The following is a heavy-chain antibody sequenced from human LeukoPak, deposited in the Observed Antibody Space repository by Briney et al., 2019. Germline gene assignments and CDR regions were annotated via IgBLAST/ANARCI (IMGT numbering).Heavy chain of an antibody. CDR2: INHSGAT. CDR1: GGSFSGYF. J-gene: IGHJ4*02. CDR3: ARRNYYDAGGYYSVKLLGIYFDN. V-gene: IGHV4-34*01. D-gene: IGHD3-22*01. Sequence: PSETLSLTCDVFGGSFSGYFWSWIRQPPGEGLEWIGEINHSGATNYNPSLKSRVTISVDTSRNQFSLKLNSVTAADTAMYYCARRNYYDAGGYYSVKLLGIYFDNWGQGTLVTVSS.